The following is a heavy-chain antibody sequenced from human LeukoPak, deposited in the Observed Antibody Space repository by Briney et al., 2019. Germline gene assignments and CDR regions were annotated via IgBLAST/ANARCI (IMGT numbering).Heavy chain of an antibody. CDR1: GGSISSGGYY. CDR2: IYYSGST. V-gene: IGHV4-31*03. J-gene: IGHJ5*02. CDR3: ASSQRWLQFA. Sequence: SETLSLTCTVSGGSISSGGYYWSWIRQHPGKGLEWIGYIYYSGSTYYNPSLKSRVTVSVDTSKNQFSLKLSSVTAADTAVYYCASSQRWLQFAWGQGTLVTVSS. D-gene: IGHD5-24*01.